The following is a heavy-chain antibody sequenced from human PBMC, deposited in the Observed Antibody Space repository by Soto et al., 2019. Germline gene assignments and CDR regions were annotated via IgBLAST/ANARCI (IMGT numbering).Heavy chain of an antibody. J-gene: IGHJ4*02. CDR2: IDFSSNSI. V-gene: IGHV3-11*01. Sequence: QVQLVESGGGLVKPGGSLRLSCAASGFSFSDYYMSWIRQAPGKGLEWVSYIDFSSNSIYYADSVKGRFTISRDNAKNPLYLQMNSLRAEDTAVYYCARDIEPPGLFFDYWGQGTLVTVSS. D-gene: IGHD6-13*01. CDR3: ARDIEPPGLFFDY. CDR1: GFSFSDYY.